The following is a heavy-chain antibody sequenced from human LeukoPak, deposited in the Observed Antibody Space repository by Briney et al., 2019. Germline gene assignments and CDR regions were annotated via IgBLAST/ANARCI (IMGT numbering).Heavy chain of an antibody. D-gene: IGHD2-15*01. CDR2: IIPILGIA. J-gene: IGHJ4*02. CDR1: GGTFSSYA. V-gene: IGHV1-69*04. Sequence: ASVKVSCKASGGTFSSYAISWVRQAPGQGLEWMGRIIPILGIANYAQKFQGRVTITADKSTSTAYMELSSLRSEDTAVYYCARDPPICSGGSCPPDYWGQGTLVTVSS. CDR3: ARDPPICSGGSCPPDY.